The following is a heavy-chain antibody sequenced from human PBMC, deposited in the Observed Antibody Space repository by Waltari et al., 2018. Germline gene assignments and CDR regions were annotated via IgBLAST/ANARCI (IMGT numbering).Heavy chain of an antibody. CDR1: GFTFSSYS. D-gene: IGHD6-13*01. J-gene: IGHJ4*02. Sequence: EVQLVESGGGLVQPGGSLRLSCAASGFTFSSYSINWVRQAPGKGLEWVSYISSSSSTIYYADSVKGRFTISRDNAKNSLYLQMNSLRAEDTAVYYCARDFSPYSSSWFDYWGQGTLVTVSS. CDR3: ARDFSPYSSSWFDY. V-gene: IGHV3-48*04. CDR2: ISSSSSTI.